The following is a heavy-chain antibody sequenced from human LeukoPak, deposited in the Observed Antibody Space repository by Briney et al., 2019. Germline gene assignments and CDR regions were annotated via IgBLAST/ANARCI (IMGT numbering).Heavy chain of an antibody. V-gene: IGHV4-34*01. J-gene: IGHJ4*02. D-gene: IGHD4-11*01. CDR3: ARGPSNYFPRHPDY. CDR1: GGSFSGYY. Sequence: SETLSLTCAVYGGSFSGYYWSWMRQPPGKGLEWIGEINHSGSANYNPSLKSRVTISVDTSKNQFSLRLSSVTAADTAVYYCARGPSNYFPRHPDYWGQGTLVTVSS. CDR2: INHSGSA.